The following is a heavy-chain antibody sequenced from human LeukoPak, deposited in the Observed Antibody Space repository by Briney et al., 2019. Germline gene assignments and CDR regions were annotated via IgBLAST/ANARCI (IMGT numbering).Heavy chain of an antibody. V-gene: IGHV3-48*03. Sequence: PGGSLRLSCATSGFXFSSYEINWVRQAPGKGLEWVSYISSSGSTIYYADSVKGRFTISRNNAKNALYLQMNSLRAEDTAVYYCARDRPRVGLDYWGQGTLVTVSS. CDR1: GFXFSSYE. D-gene: IGHD2-2*01. CDR3: ARDRPRVGLDY. J-gene: IGHJ4*02. CDR2: ISSSGSTI.